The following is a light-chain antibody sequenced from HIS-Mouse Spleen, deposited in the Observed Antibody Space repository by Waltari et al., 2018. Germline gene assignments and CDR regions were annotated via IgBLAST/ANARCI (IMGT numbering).Light chain of an antibody. J-gene: IGLJ2*01. Sequence: QSVLTQPPSASGTPGQRVPIPCSGSSSNSGSNYVSWYQQLPGTAPKLLIYRNNQRPSGVPDRFSGSKSGTSASLAISGLRSEDEADYYCAAWDDSLSGPVFGGGTKLTVL. CDR3: AAWDDSLSGPV. CDR2: RNN. V-gene: IGLV1-47*01. CDR1: SSNSGSNY.